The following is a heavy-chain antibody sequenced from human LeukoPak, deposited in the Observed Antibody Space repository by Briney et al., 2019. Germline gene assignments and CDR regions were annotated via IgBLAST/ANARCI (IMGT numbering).Heavy chain of an antibody. Sequence: SETLSLTCTVSGGSISSGSYYWSWIRQPAGKGLEWIGRIYTSGSTNYNPSLKSRVTISLDTSKNQFSLKLSSVTAADTAVYYCARQGDYYDSSGYLWGQGTLVTVSS. CDR2: IYTSGST. V-gene: IGHV4-61*02. CDR1: GGSISSGSYY. J-gene: IGHJ5*02. CDR3: ARQGDYYDSSGYL. D-gene: IGHD3-22*01.